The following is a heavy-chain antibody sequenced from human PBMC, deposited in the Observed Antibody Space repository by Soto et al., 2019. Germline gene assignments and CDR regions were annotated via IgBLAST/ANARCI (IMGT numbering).Heavy chain of an antibody. CDR3: AKELGVRGELDASDV. CDR1: GXTFSGKKY. V-gene: IGHV3-53*01. CDR2: LYSTDGT. Sequence: GSLRLSCAASGXTFSGKKYLTWVLQAPGKGLEWVSGLYSTDGTHYADSVKGRSTVSRDTSKNTLFLQMNSLTAEYTALYYCAKELGVRGELDASDVWGQGTMVTVSS. J-gene: IGHJ3*01. D-gene: IGHD3-10*01.